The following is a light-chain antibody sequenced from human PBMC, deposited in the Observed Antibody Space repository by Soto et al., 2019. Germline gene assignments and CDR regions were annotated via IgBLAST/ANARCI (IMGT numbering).Light chain of an antibody. CDR3: LHYNNGPR. CDR2: GAS. CDR1: QTINNN. V-gene: IGKV3-15*01. Sequence: ETVMTQAPVTLSVSPEEGATLSCRASQTINNNLAWYQQKPGQAPRLLIYGASRRATGVPARFSGSGSGTEFTLTISSLQSEDFAVYYCLHYNNGPRFGQGTKVDVK. J-gene: IGKJ1*01.